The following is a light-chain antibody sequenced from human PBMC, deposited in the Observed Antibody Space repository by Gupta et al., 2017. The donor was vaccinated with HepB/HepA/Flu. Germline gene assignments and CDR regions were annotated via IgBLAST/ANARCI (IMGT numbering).Light chain of an antibody. J-gene: IGKJ1*01. CDR3: QKYYSTPWT. V-gene: IGKV4-1*01. CDR1: KSVLYSYDNKNY. CDR2: WAS. Sequence: DLVMIQSPAALAVSLGARATINCKSSKSVLYSYDNKNYLAWYQQKPGQRPKLLLDWASTREAGVPDRFSGSGSGTDFTLTISSLQAEDGAVYYCQKYYSTPWTFGQGTKVEIK.